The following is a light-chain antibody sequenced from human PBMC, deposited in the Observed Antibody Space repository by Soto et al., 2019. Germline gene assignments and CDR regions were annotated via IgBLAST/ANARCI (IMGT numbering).Light chain of an antibody. CDR3: AAWDDGVSGSVA. Sequence: QTVVTQPPSASGTPGQRVTISCSGSSSNIGKNTVNCYQDLPGTAPQLLIFRNDQRPSGVPDRFSASKSGTSASLTISGLESDDEADYYCAAWDDGVSGSVAFGGGTKLTVL. CDR1: SSNIGKNT. CDR2: RND. J-gene: IGLJ2*01. V-gene: IGLV1-44*01.